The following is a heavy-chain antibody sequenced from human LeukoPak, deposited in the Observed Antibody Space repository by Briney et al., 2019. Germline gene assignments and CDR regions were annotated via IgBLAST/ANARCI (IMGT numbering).Heavy chain of an antibody. D-gene: IGHD5-18*01. CDR2: TSGSGGST. CDR3: AKGTGYNYGYSDY. J-gene: IGHJ4*02. CDR1: GFTFSSYA. Sequence: GGSLRLSCAASGFTFSSYAMSWVRQAPGKGLEWVSSTSGSGGSTYYADSVKGRFTIFRDNSKNTLYLQMNSLRAEDTAVYYCAKGTGYNYGYSDYWGQGTLVTVSS. V-gene: IGHV3-23*01.